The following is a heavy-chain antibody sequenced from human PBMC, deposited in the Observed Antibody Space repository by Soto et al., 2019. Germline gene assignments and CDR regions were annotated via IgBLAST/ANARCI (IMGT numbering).Heavy chain of an antibody. V-gene: IGHV4-39*02. D-gene: IGHD6-6*01. CDR3: ARDPPSSIADYYFDY. J-gene: IGHJ4*02. CDR1: GGSISSSSYY. Sequence: SETLSLTCTVSGGSISSSSYYWGWIRQPPGKGLEWIGSIYYSGSTYYNPSLKSRVTISVDTSKNQFSLKLSSVTAADTAVYYCARDPPSSIADYYFDYWGQGTLVTVSS. CDR2: IYYSGST.